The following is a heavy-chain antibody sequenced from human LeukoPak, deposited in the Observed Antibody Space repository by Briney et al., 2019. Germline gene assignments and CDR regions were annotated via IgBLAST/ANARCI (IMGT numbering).Heavy chain of an antibody. J-gene: IGHJ4*02. CDR2: INHSGST. CDR3: AGHSSIAVDGGGDY. CDR1: GGSFSGYY. V-gene: IGHV4-34*01. Sequence: SETLSLTCAVYGGSFSGYYWSWIRQPPGKGLEWIGEINHSGSTNYNPSLKSRVTISVDTSKNQFSLKLSSVTAADTAVYYCAGHSSIAVDGGGDYWGQGTLVTVSS. D-gene: IGHD6-19*01.